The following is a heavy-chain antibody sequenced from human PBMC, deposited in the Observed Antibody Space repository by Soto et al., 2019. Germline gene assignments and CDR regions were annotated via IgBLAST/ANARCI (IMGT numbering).Heavy chain of an antibody. CDR2: ISSSSSYT. CDR3: ATGQYNYDSSGYYHS. J-gene: IGHJ4*02. V-gene: IGHV3-11*05. Sequence: QVQLVESGGGLVKPGGSLRLSCAASGFTFSDYYMSWIRQAPGKGLEWVSYISSSSSYTNYAHSVKGRFTISRDNAKHSQYLQMNRQRAEDTAVYYCATGQYNYDSSGYYHSWGQGTLVTVSS. CDR1: GFTFSDYY. D-gene: IGHD3-22*01.